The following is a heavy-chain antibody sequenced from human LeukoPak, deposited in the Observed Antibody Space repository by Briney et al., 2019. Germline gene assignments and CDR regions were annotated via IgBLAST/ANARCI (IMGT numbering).Heavy chain of an antibody. J-gene: IGHJ4*02. CDR3: ARESYYYDSSGYYYDRDY. CDR1: GGTFSSYA. D-gene: IGHD3-22*01. Sequence: ASVKVSCKASGGTFSSYAISWVRQAPGQGLEWMGRIIPILGIANYAQEFQGRVTITADKSTSTAYMELSSLRSEDTAVYYCARESYYYDSSGYYYDRDYWGQGTLVTVSS. CDR2: IIPILGIA. V-gene: IGHV1-69*04.